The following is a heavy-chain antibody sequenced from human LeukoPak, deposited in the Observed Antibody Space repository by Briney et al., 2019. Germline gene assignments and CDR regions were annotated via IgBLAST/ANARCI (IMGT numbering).Heavy chain of an antibody. D-gene: IGHD3-3*01. J-gene: IGHJ6*03. Sequence: ASVKVSCKASGGTFSSYAISWVRQAPGQGLEWMGGIIPIFGTANYAQKFQGRVTFTADESTSTTYMELKNLGSDDTAVYYCARDVSTIFGVVIDRYYYYYMDVWGSGTTVTVSS. CDR1: GGTFSSYA. CDR3: ARDVSTIFGVVIDRYYYYYMDV. CDR2: IIPIFGTA. V-gene: IGHV1-69*13.